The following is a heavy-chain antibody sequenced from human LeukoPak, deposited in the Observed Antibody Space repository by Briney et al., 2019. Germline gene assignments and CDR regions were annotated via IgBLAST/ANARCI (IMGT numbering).Heavy chain of an antibody. J-gene: IGHJ3*02. CDR2: ISSTSSSYM. V-gene: IGHV3-21*01. Sequence: EGSLRLSCAASGFTFSSYSMNWVRQAPGKGLEWVSAISSTSSSYMYYADSVKGRFTISRDNAKNSLYLQMNSLRAEDTAVYYCARPTSQWLIAFDAFDIWGQGTMVTVSS. CDR1: GFTFSSYS. CDR3: ARPTSQWLIAFDAFDI. D-gene: IGHD6-19*01.